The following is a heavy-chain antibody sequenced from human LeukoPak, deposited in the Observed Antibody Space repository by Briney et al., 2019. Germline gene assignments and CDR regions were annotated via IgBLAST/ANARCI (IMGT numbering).Heavy chain of an antibody. CDR3: ARDGSFNWGGPYYFDY. CDR1: GFTFSSYS. J-gene: IGHJ4*02. Sequence: GGSLRLSCAASGFTFSSYSMNWVRQAPGKGLEWVSYISSSSSTIYYADSVKGRFTISRDNAKNSLYLQMNSLRAEDTAVCYCARDGSFNWGGPYYFDYWGQGTLVTVSS. D-gene: IGHD7-27*01. CDR2: ISSSSSTI. V-gene: IGHV3-48*01.